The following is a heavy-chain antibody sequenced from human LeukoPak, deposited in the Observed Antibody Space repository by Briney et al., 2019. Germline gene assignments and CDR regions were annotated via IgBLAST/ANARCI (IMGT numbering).Heavy chain of an antibody. Sequence: GGSLRLSCAASGFTVSSNYMSRVRQAPGKGLEWVSVIYSGGSTYYADSVKGRFTISRDNSKNTLYLQMNSLRAEDTAVYYCARIPRGYSGYIDYWGQGTLVTVSS. CDR1: GFTVSSNY. D-gene: IGHD5-12*01. CDR3: ARIPRGYSGYIDY. J-gene: IGHJ4*02. V-gene: IGHV3-66*01. CDR2: IYSGGST.